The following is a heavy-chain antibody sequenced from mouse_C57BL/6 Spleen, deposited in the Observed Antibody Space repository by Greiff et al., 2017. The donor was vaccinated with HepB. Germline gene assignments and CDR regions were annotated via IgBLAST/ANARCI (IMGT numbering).Heavy chain of an antibody. V-gene: IGHV1-80*01. J-gene: IGHJ4*01. Sequence: VQVVESGAELVKPGASVKISCKASGYAFSSYWMNWVKQRPGKGLEWIGQIYPGDGDTNYNGKFKGKATLTADKSSSTAYMQLSSLTSEDSAVYFCARLYAARMDYWGQGTSVTVSS. CDR1: GYAFSSYW. D-gene: IGHD2-3*01. CDR2: IYPGDGDT. CDR3: ARLYAARMDY.